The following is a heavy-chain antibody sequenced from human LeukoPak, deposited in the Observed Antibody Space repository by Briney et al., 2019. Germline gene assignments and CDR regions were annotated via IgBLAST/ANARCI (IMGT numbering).Heavy chain of an antibody. CDR2: ISYEGSNK. CDR3: ARALKGPTSKRGSAFDI. Sequence: GGSLRLSCAASGFTFSSYAMHWVRQAPGKGLEWVAVISYEGSNKYYADSVKGRFTISRDNSKNTLYLQMNSLRAEDAAVYYCARALKGPTSKRGSAFDIWGQGTMVTVSS. V-gene: IGHV3-30-3*01. CDR1: GFTFSSYA. D-gene: IGHD5-24*01. J-gene: IGHJ3*02.